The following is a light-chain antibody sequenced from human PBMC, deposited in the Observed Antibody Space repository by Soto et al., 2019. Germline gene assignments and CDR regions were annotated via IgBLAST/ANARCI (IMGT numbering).Light chain of an antibody. CDR3: CSYTSSTVI. J-gene: IGLJ2*01. Sequence: QSALTQPPSASGSPGQSLTISCTGTSSDVGAHNYVSWYQQNPGKAPKLMLYDVNKRPSGVPDRFSGSKSGNTASLTVSGLQAEDEADYYCCSYTSSTVIFGGGTKVTVL. CDR1: SSDVGAHNY. CDR2: DVN. V-gene: IGLV2-8*01.